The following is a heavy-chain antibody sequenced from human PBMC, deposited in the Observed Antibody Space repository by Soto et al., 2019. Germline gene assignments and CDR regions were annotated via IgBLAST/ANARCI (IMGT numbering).Heavy chain of an antibody. D-gene: IGHD3-16*01. CDR3: ARVNSAFVGNWFDP. Sequence: QVQLHESGPGLVKPLGTVSLTCTVSGGSVSNANYYWSWVRQPPGKGLEWIGYIYYSRSTNYNPSPKSRVTMSIDRSQNQFSLELTSVTAADTALYFCARVNSAFVGNWFDPWGQGILVIVSS. V-gene: IGHV4-61*01. CDR1: GGSVSNANYY. J-gene: IGHJ5*02. CDR2: IYYSRST.